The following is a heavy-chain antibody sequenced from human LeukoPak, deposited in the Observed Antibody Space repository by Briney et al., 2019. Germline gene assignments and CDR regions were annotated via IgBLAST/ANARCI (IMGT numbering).Heavy chain of an antibody. D-gene: IGHD3-10*01. CDR2: ISSSSNTK. V-gene: IGHV3-48*01. CDR3: AKGKGSGSPYYFDY. J-gene: IGHJ4*02. CDR1: GFTFGSYS. Sequence: GGSLRLSCAASGFTFGSYSMNWVRQAPGKGLEWISFISSSSNTKYYADSVKGRFTISRDNAKNSLYLQMNSLRAEDTAVYYCAKGKGSGSPYYFDYWGQGTLVTVSS.